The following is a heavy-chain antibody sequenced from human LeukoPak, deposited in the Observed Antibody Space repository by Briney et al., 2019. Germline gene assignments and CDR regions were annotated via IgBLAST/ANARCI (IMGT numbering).Heavy chain of an antibody. V-gene: IGHV4-31*03. D-gene: IGHD3-3*01. J-gene: IGHJ4*02. CDR2: IYYSGST. Sequence: PSQTLSLTCTVSGGSISSGGYSWSWIRQHPGKGLEWIGYIYYSGSTYYNPSLKSRVTISVDTSKNQFSLKLSSVTAADTAVHYCAGGDFWSGYFDYWGQGTLVTVSS. CDR3: AGGDFWSGYFDY. CDR1: GGSISSGGYS.